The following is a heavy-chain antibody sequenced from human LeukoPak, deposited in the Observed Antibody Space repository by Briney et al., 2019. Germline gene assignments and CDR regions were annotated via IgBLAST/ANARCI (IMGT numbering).Heavy chain of an antibody. Sequence: GASVTVSCKASGYTFTGYYMHWVRQAPGQGLEWMGWINPNSGGTNYAQKFQGRVTMTRDTSISTAYMELSRLRSDDTAVYYCARGSFKLRYFDWLLYRGWFDPWGQGTLVTVSS. J-gene: IGHJ5*02. V-gene: IGHV1-2*02. D-gene: IGHD3-9*01. CDR1: GYTFTGYY. CDR3: ARGSFKLRYFDWLLYRGWFDP. CDR2: INPNSGGT.